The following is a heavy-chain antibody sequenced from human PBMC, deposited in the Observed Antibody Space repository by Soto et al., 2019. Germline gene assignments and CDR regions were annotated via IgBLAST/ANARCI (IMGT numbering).Heavy chain of an antibody. V-gene: IGHV3-74*01. CDR2: ISPDGSSK. CDR1: GLTFSSSW. CDR3: VRGGPVDY. J-gene: IGHJ4*02. Sequence: EVQLVESGGGLVQPGGSLRLSCVASGLTFSSSWMYWVRQAPGKGLVWVSRISPDGSSKSYADSVKGRFTLSRDNAKNTLCLQMDSLGVADAAVYYCVRGGPVDYWGQGTLVTVSS.